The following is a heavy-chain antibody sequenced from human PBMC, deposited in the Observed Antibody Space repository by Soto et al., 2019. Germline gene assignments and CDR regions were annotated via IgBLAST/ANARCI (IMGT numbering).Heavy chain of an antibody. CDR3: ARDLEVVPAAIGPGGYYYGMDV. D-gene: IGHD2-2*01. CDR1: GFTVSSNY. CDR2: IYSGGST. V-gene: IGHV3-53*01. Sequence: RGALKVSCAPSGFTVSSNYMSWVRRAPGKRLEWVSVIYSGGSTYYADSVKGRFTISRDNSKNTLYLQMNSLRAEDTAVYYCARDLEVVPAAIGPGGYYYGMDVWGQGTTVTVS. J-gene: IGHJ6*02.